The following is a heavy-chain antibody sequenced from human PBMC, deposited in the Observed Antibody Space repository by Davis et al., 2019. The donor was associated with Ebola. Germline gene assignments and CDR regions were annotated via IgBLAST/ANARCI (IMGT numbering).Heavy chain of an antibody. D-gene: IGHD2-2*01. Sequence: GESLKISCTASGFTFGDYAMSWFRQAPGKGLEWVGFIRSKAYGGTTEYAASVKGRFTISRDDSKSIAYLQMNSLKTEDTAVYYCTRDCSSTSCYLYYYYGMDVWGQGTTVTVSS. J-gene: IGHJ6*02. V-gene: IGHV3-49*03. CDR2: IRSKAYGGTT. CDR1: GFTFGDYA. CDR3: TRDCSSTSCYLYYYYGMDV.